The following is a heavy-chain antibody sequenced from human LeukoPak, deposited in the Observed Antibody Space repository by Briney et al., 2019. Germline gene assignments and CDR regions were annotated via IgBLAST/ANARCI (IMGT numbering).Heavy chain of an antibody. CDR3: ARGNYYGQDY. V-gene: IGHV3-74*01. Sequence: GGSLRLSCGASGFTFSSYWMHWVRQAPGKGLVWISRINSDGSTTSYADSVKGRFTVSRDNAKNTLYLQMNSLRAEDTAVYYCARGNYYGQDYWGQGTLVTVSS. CDR2: INSDGSTT. CDR1: GFTFSSYW. D-gene: IGHD3-10*01. J-gene: IGHJ4*02.